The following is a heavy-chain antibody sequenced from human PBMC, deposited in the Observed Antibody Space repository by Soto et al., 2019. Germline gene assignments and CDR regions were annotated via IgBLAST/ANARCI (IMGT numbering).Heavy chain of an antibody. Sequence: QVQLVQSGAEVKKPGASVKVSCKASGYTFTSDDINWVRQATGQGLEWMGWMNPNSGNTGYAQKFQGRVTMTRNTSISTAYMELSSLRSEDTAVYYCARGRFYSDDFWSCWGPLRGEYFDYWGQGTLVTVSS. J-gene: IGHJ4*02. D-gene: IGHD3-3*01. V-gene: IGHV1-8*01. CDR1: GYTFTSDD. CDR2: MNPNSGNT. CDR3: ARGRFYSDDFWSCWGPLRGEYFDY.